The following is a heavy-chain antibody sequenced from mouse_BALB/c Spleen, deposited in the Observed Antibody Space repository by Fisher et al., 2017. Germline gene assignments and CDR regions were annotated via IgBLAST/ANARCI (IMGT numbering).Heavy chain of an antibody. V-gene: IGHV5-4*02. Sequence: RFTISRDNAKNNLYLQMSSLKSEDTAMYYCARDKVRYAMDYWGQGTSVTV. D-gene: IGHD2-14*01. CDR3: ARDKVRYAMDY. J-gene: IGHJ4*01.